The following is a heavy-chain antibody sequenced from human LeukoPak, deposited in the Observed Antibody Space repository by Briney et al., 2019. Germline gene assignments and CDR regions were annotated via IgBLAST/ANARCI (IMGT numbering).Heavy chain of an antibody. CDR1: GGTFSSYA. J-gene: IGHJ6*02. Sequence: ASVKVSCKASGGTFSSYAINWVRQATGQGLEWMGWMNPNSGNTGYAQEFQGRVTMTRNTSISTAYMELSSLRSEDTAVYYCARAPYSGSYSGYGMDVWGQGTTVTVSS. D-gene: IGHD1-26*01. V-gene: IGHV1-8*02. CDR2: MNPNSGNT. CDR3: ARAPYSGSYSGYGMDV.